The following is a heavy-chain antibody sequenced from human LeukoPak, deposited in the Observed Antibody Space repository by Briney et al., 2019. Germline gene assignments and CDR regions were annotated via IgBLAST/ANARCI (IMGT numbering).Heavy chain of an antibody. V-gene: IGHV1-69*10. Sequence: TSVKVSCTASGGTFSSYAISWVRQAPGKGLEWMGGIFPVLGIANYAQTFQGRVTITADKSTSTVYLELNSLRSEDTALYYSARDVYTAMVTGGMVVWVQATTLT. CDR1: GGTFSSYA. CDR3: ARDVYTAMVTGGMVV. D-gene: IGHD5-18*01. CDR2: IFPVLGIA. J-gene: IGHJ6*02.